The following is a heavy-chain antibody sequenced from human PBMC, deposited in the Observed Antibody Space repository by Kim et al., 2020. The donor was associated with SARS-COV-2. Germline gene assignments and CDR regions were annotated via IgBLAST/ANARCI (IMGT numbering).Heavy chain of an antibody. CDR2: ISGSGGST. J-gene: IGHJ3*02. CDR1: GFTFSSYA. Sequence: GGSLRLSCAASGFTFSSYAMSWVRQAPGKGLEWVSAISGSGGSTYYADSVKGRFTISRDNSKNTLYLQMNSLRAEDTAVYYCAKDYCSGGSCYGAFDIWGQGTMVTVSS. D-gene: IGHD2-15*01. CDR3: AKDYCSGGSCYGAFDI. V-gene: IGHV3-23*01.